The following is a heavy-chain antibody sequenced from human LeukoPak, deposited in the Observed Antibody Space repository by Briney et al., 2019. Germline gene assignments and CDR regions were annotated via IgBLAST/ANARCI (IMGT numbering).Heavy chain of an antibody. CDR3: VKEMNRFYGTGWFDA. CDR1: GFTFSTYG. J-gene: IGHJ5*02. V-gene: IGHV3-30*02. Sequence: PGGSLRLSCAASGFTFSTYGMHWVRQAPGKGLEWLAFIRYDGVNKFYGDSVKGRFTISRDNSKNTVFLEMNSLRSEDTAVYFCVKEMNRFYGTGWFDAWGQGILVTVSS. CDR2: IRYDGVNK. D-gene: IGHD2/OR15-2a*01.